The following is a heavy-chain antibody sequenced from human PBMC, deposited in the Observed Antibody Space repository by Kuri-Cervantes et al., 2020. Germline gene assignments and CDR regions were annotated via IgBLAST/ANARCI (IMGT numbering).Heavy chain of an antibody. J-gene: IGHJ4*02. CDR2: ISSTSNSI. V-gene: IGHV3-21*01. D-gene: IGHD2-15*01. CDR3: ARKACSGGTCHFDY. Sequence: GESLKNSCAASGFTFSYYSMNWVRQAPGKGLEWVSSISSTSNSISYADSVKGRFTISRDNAKNSLYLQMNSLRAEDTAVYYCARKACSGGTCHFDYWGQGTLVTVSS. CDR1: GFTFSYYS.